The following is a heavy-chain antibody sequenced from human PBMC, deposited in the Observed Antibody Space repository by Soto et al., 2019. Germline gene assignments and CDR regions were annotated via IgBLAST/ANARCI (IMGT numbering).Heavy chain of an antibody. J-gene: IGHJ4*02. CDR3: ARQGHYYTSGSYYFDY. D-gene: IGHD3-10*01. Sequence: GEALKISCKGSGDSFTRYWNDWVRQMPGKGLEWMGIIYPGDSDTRYSPSFQGQVTISVDKSISTAYLQWSSLKASDTAMYYCARQGHYYTSGSYYFDYWGQGTLVTVSS. V-gene: IGHV5-51*01. CDR1: GDSFTRYW. CDR2: IYPGDSDT.